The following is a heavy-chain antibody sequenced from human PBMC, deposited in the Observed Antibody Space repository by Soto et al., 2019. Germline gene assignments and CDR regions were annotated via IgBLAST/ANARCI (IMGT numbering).Heavy chain of an antibody. CDR1: GYTFTGYY. J-gene: IGHJ4*02. Sequence: GASVKVSCKASGYTFTGYYMHWVRQAPGQGLEWMGWINPNSGGTNYAQKFQGWVTMTRDTSISTAYMELSRLRSDDTAVYYCARGGADDTSWHYYFRTPGVEYYFDYWGQGTLVTVSS. CDR3: ARGGADDTSWHYYFRTPGVEYYFDY. V-gene: IGHV1-2*04. CDR2: INPNSGGT. D-gene: IGHD3-22*01.